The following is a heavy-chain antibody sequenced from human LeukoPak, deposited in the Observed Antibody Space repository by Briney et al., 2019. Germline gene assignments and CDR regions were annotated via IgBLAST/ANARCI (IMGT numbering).Heavy chain of an antibody. D-gene: IGHD3-3*01. CDR2: ISWNSGSI. V-gene: IGHV3-9*01. CDR1: GFTFDDYA. Sequence: GGSLRLSCAASGFTFDDYAMHWVRQAPGKGLEWVSGISWNSGSIGYADSVKGRFTISRDNAKNSLYLQMNSLRAEDTAVYYCARTATFGVVIIHWFDPWGQGTLVTVSS. J-gene: IGHJ5*02. CDR3: ARTATFGVVIIHWFDP.